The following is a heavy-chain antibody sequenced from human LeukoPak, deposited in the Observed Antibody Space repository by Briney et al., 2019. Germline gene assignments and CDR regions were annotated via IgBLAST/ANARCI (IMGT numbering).Heavy chain of an antibody. CDR1: GFTFSNYG. J-gene: IGHJ4*02. V-gene: IGHV3-33*01. CDR3: ARVGSGWDGVDY. Sequence: PGGSLRLSCAASGFTFSNYGMHWVRQAPGKGLEWVAVIWYDGSNKYYADSVKGRFTISRDNSKNTLYLQMNSLRGEDTAVYYCARVGSGWDGVDYWGQGTLVTVSS. D-gene: IGHD6-19*01. CDR2: IWYDGSNK.